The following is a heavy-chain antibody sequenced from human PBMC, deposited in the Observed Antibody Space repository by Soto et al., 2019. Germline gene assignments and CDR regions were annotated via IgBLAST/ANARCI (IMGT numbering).Heavy chain of an antibody. CDR3: VYRPSTYTGRISWHFNX. Sequence: FGPTLVHPTQTLTLTCTFSGFSLTTRGVGVCWIRHPPVKALEWLALIYWSDDKLSSPSLRSRITITKETYKNKVVLTMTNMDPVDTATYYCVYRPSTYTGRISWHFNXLGRGSLVTASX. CDR2: IYWSDDK. CDR1: GFSLTTRGVG. D-gene: IGHD3-16*01. J-gene: IGHJ2*01. V-gene: IGHV2-5*01.